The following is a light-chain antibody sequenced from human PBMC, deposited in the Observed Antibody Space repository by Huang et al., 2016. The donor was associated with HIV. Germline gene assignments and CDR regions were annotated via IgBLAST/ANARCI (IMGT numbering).Light chain of an antibody. Sequence: DIQMTQSPSSLSASVGDRVTITCRASQCISNYLDWYQHKPGKVPKLLIYAASTLQSWVPSRFSGSGSLTYFTLTISSLQPEDVATYYCQKYNSAPLTFGGGTKVEIK. V-gene: IGKV1-27*01. CDR3: QKYNSAPLT. J-gene: IGKJ4*01. CDR2: AAS. CDR1: QCISNY.